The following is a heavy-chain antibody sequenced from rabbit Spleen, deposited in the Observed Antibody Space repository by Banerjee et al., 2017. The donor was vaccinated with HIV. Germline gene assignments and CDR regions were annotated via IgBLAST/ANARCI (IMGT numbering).Heavy chain of an antibody. V-gene: IGHV1S40*01. CDR1: GIDFSSYGY. CDR3: ARDTSSSFSSYGMDL. D-gene: IGHD1-1*01. CDR2: IYTSSSGST. J-gene: IGHJ6*01. Sequence: QSLEESGGGLVKPGASLTLTCTASGIDFSSYGYMCWVRQAPEKGLEWIACIYTSSSGSTYYASWAKGRFTISKTSSTTVTLQMTSLTAADTATYFCARDTSSSFSSYGMDLWGPGTLVTVS.